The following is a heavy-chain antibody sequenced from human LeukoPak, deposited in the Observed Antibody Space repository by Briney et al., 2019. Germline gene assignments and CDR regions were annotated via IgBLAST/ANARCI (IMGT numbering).Heavy chain of an antibody. CDR3: ARIPYCSSTNCYPSDY. Sequence: GGSLRLSCAASGFTFSASWMSWVRQAPGKGLEWVANIKQDGSEKYYGDSVKGRFTISRDNAKNTLYLQMNSLRAEDTAVYYCARIPYCSSTNCYPSDYWGQGTLVTVSS. D-gene: IGHD2-2*01. CDR2: IKQDGSEK. CDR1: GFTFSASW. J-gene: IGHJ4*02. V-gene: IGHV3-7*01.